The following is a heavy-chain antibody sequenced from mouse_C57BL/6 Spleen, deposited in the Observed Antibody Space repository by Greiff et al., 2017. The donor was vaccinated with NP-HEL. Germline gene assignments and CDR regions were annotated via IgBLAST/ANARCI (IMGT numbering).Heavy chain of an antibody. J-gene: IGHJ4*01. D-gene: IGHD3-2*02. CDR2: ISSGGSYT. Sequence: VQLKESGGDLVKPGGSLKLSCAASGFTFSSYGMSWVRQTPDKRLEWVATISSGGSYTYYPDSVKGRFTISRDNAKNTLYLQMSSLKSEDTAMYYCARHANSSGVPMDYWGQGTSVTVSS. CDR1: GFTFSSYG. V-gene: IGHV5-6*01. CDR3: ARHANSSGVPMDY.